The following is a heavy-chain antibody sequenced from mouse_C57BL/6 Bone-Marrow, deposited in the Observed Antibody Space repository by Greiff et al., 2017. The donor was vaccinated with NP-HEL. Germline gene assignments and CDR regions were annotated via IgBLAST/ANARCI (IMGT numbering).Heavy chain of an antibody. V-gene: IGHV1-54*01. CDR1: GYAFTNYL. CDR2: INPGSGGT. Sequence: QVQLQQSGAELVRPGTSVKVSCKASGYAFTNYLIEWVKQRPGQGLEWIGVINPGSGGTNYNEKFKGKATLTADKSSSTAYMQLSSLTSEDSAVYVCARLYGGAMDYWGQGTSVTVSS. J-gene: IGHJ4*01. CDR3: ARLYGGAMDY. D-gene: IGHD1-1*02.